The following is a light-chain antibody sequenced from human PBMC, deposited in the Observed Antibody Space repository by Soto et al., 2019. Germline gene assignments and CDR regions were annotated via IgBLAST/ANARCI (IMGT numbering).Light chain of an antibody. CDR3: QQRSNWPPT. CDR1: QSVSNSY. Sequence: DIVLTQSPGTLSPSPGERATLSCRASQSVSNSYLAWYQQKPGQAPRLLIYGASNRATGIPDRFSGSGSGTDFTLTISRLEPEDFAVYYCQQRSNWPPTFGQGTKVDIK. V-gene: IGKV3D-20*02. J-gene: IGKJ1*01. CDR2: GAS.